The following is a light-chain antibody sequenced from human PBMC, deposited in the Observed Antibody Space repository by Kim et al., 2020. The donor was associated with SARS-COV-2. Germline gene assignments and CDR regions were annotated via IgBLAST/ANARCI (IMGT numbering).Light chain of an antibody. J-gene: IGLJ2*01. V-gene: IGLV3-19*01. CDR2: GKD. CDR1: GLRSYY. Sequence: VALGQTVSITCQGEGLRSYYATCYKNKPGQAPKVVIYGKDNRPSGFPDRFSGPSSGNTAYLTITGTQAGDEADYYCNSRDSNDYVVFGGGTKVTVL. CDR3: NSRDSNDYVV.